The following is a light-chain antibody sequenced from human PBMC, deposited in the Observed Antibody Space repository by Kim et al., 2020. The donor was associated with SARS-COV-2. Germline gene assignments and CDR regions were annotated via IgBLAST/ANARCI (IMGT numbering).Light chain of an antibody. CDR2: YDS. J-gene: IGLJ2*01. CDR3: QVWDSSSDHVV. V-gene: IGLV3-21*04. CDR1: NIGRKS. Sequence: APGKSAGITCGGNNIGRKSVHWYQQKPGQAPVLVIYYDSDRPSGIPERFSGSNSGNTATLTISRVEAGDEAYYYCQVWDSSSDHVVFGGGTQLTVL.